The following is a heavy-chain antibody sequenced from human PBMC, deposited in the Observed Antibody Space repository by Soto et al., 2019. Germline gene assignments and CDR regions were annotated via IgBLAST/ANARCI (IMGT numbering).Heavy chain of an antibody. V-gene: IGHV3-9*01. CDR1: GFTFDDYA. D-gene: IGHD6-13*01. Sequence: PGGSLRLSCAASGFTFDDYAMHWVRQAPGKGLEWVSGISWNSGSIGYADSVKGRFTISRDNAKNSLYLQMNSLRAEDTALYYCAKDITQQLGPDIFDYWGQGTLVTVSS. CDR3: AKDITQQLGPDIFDY. J-gene: IGHJ4*02. CDR2: ISWNSGSI.